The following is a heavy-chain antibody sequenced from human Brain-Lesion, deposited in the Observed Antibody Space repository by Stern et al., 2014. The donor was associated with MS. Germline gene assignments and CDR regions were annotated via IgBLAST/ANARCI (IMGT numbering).Heavy chain of an antibody. CDR2: IFNSGST. J-gene: IGHJ6*02. Sequence: VQLVESGPGLVKPSQTLSLSCTVSGGSISSGGYYWSWIRKPAGKGLEWIGRIFNSGSTSYNPSLKSRVPITLDPAKNQFSLRLNSMTAADTAVYYCARGRVVPGFQYYATDVWGQGTTVIVSS. CDR3: ARGRVVPGFQYYATDV. D-gene: IGHD2-2*01. CDR1: GGSISSGGYY. V-gene: IGHV4-61*02.